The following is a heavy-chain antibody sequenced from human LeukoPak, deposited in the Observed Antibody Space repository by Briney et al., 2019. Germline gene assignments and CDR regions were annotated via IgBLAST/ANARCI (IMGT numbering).Heavy chain of an antibody. CDR1: GFTFNTYT. Sequence: GGSLRLSCAASGFTFNTYTMNWVRQAPGKGLEWVSSITASSTAIYSADSVKGRFTISRDNSKNTLYLQMNSLRAEDTAVYYCARIRSDRGYYYYYMDVWGKGTTVTISS. V-gene: IGHV3-21*04. D-gene: IGHD3-22*01. CDR3: ARIRSDRGYYYYYMDV. CDR2: ITASSTAI. J-gene: IGHJ6*03.